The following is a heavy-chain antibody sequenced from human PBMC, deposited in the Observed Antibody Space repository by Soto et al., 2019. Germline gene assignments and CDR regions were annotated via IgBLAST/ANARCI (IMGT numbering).Heavy chain of an antibody. V-gene: IGHV1-69*01. Sequence: QVQLVQSGAEVKKTGSSVKVSCKASGGTFSSYAISWLRQAPGQGLEWMGGIIPIFGTANYAQKFQGRVTITADESTSTAYMAMSSLRSADTAVYYCAREGASGSHSGYWGQGTLVTVSS. CDR3: AREGASGSHSGY. J-gene: IGHJ4*02. CDR2: IIPIFGTA. CDR1: GGTFSSYA. D-gene: IGHD3-22*01.